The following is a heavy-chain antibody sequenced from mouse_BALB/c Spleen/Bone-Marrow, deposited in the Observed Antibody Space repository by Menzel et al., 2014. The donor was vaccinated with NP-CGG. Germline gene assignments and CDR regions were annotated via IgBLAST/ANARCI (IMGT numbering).Heavy chain of an antibody. Sequence: LQQSGSELVRPGASVKLSCKASGYTFTSYWMHWVKQRPGQGLEWIGNIYPGSGRTNYDEKFKSKATLTVDTSSSTAYMQLSSLTSEDSAVYYCTRGQLGLPSMDYWGQGTSVTVSS. J-gene: IGHJ4*01. CDR1: GYTFTSYW. V-gene: IGHV1S22*01. CDR2: IYPGSGRT. CDR3: TRGQLGLPSMDY. D-gene: IGHD3-1*01.